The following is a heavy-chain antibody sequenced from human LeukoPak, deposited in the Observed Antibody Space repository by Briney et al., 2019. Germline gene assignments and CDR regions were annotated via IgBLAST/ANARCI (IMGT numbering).Heavy chain of an antibody. CDR2: IKSKTDGGTT. Sequence: GGSLRLSCAASGFTFSNAWMSWVRQAPGKGLEWVGRIKSKTDGGTTDYAAPVKGRFTISRDDSKNTLYLQMNSLKTEDTAVYYCTTSYYDTLTGYYSSDYWGQGTLVTVSS. CDR1: GFTFSNAW. D-gene: IGHD3-9*01. CDR3: TTSYYDTLTGYYSSDY. J-gene: IGHJ4*02. V-gene: IGHV3-15*01.